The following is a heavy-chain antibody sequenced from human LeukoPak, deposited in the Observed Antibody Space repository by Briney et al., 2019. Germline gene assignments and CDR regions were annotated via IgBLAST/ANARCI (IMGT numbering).Heavy chain of an antibody. Sequence: GGSLRLSCAASGFTFSNYAMSWVRQAPGKGLEWVSAISGSASSTYHADSVKGRFTISRDNSKNTLYLQMNSLRADDTAVYYCAKDDRIQTRRYSYNYWGQGTLVTVSS. V-gene: IGHV3-23*01. J-gene: IGHJ4*02. D-gene: IGHD5-18*01. CDR3: AKDDRIQTRRYSYNY. CDR1: GFTFSNYA. CDR2: ISGSASST.